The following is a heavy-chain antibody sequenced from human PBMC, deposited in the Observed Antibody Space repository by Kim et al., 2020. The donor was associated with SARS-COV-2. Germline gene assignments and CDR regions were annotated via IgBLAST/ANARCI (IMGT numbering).Heavy chain of an antibody. V-gene: IGHV3-33*01. CDR3: ARDDGEAAPDYYFDY. Sequence: GGSLRLSCAASGFTFSSYGMHWVRQAPGKGLEWVAVIWYDGSNKYYADSVKGRFTISRDNSKNTLYLQMNSLRAEDTAVYYCARDDGEAAPDYYFDYWGQGTLVTVSS. CDR1: GFTFSSYG. D-gene: IGHD6-6*01. J-gene: IGHJ4*02. CDR2: IWYDGSNK.